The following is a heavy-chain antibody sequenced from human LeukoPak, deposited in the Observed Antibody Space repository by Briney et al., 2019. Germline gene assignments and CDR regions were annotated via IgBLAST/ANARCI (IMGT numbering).Heavy chain of an antibody. Sequence: GGSLKLSCAASGFTVSSNYMCWVRQAPGKGLEWVSVTVNGGSTYYSDSVKGRFTVSGDNSKNTLYLQMNSLRAEDTAVYYCVRDQNFWGQGTLVTVSS. CDR2: TVNGGST. V-gene: IGHV3-53*01. CDR1: GFTVSSNY. J-gene: IGHJ4*02. CDR3: VRDQNF.